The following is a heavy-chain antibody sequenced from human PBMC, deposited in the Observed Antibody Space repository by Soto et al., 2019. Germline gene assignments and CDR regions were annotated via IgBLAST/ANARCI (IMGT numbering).Heavy chain of an antibody. CDR3: AKDQMVRQCRSFDY. D-gene: IGHD2-8*01. Sequence: EVQLLESGGGLVQPGGSLRLSCAASGFTFRNYAMSWVRQAPGKGLEWVSAISGSGGSTYYADSVKGRFAISSDNSKNTLDLQMNSLRADDTAVYDCAKDQMVRQCRSFDYWGQGTLVTVSS. CDR2: ISGSGGST. CDR1: GFTFRNYA. J-gene: IGHJ4*02. V-gene: IGHV3-23*01.